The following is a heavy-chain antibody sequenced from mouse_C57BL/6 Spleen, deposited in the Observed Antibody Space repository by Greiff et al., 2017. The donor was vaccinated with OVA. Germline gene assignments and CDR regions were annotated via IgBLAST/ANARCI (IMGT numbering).Heavy chain of an antibody. CDR2: ISDGGSYT. J-gene: IGHJ4*01. V-gene: IGHV5-4*03. Sequence: EVKLQESGGGLVKPGGSLKLSCAASGFTFSSYAMSWVRQTPEKRLEWVATISDGGSYTYYPDNVKGRFTISRDNAKNNLYLQMSHLKSEDTAMYYCARGDGGAMDYWGQGTSVTVSS. CDR3: ARGDGGAMDY. CDR1: GFTFSSYA.